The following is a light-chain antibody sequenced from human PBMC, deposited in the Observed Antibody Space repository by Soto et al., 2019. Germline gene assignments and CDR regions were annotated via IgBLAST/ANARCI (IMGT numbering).Light chain of an antibody. J-gene: IGKJ1*01. Sequence: ETVMTQSPATLSLPPGERATLSCRASQGVSGHLAWYQQKPGQAPRLLIYRTSTRATGIPARFSGSGSGTEFTLTISSLQSEDFAVYYCQQYNDWPLWTFGQGTKVEIK. CDR3: QQYNDWPLWT. CDR1: QGVSGH. V-gene: IGKV3-15*01. CDR2: RTS.